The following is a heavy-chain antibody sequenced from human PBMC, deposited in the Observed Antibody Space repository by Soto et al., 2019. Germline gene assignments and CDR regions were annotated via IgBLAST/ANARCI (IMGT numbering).Heavy chain of an antibody. Sequence: PGGSLRLSCAASGFTFSDYYMSWIRQAPGKGLEWVSYISSSSSYTNYADSVKGRFTISRDNAKNSLYLQMNSLRAEDTAVYYCARDKSRAAAGPYYGMDVWGQGTTVTVSS. CDR1: GFTFSDYY. CDR2: ISSSSSYT. J-gene: IGHJ6*02. CDR3: ARDKSRAAAGPYYGMDV. D-gene: IGHD6-13*01. V-gene: IGHV3-11*06.